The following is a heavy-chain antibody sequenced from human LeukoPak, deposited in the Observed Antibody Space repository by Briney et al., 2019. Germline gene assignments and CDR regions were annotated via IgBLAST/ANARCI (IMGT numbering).Heavy chain of an antibody. CDR1: GYSISNSNW. V-gene: IGHV4-28*06. CDR2: IDYGGST. CDR3: ARFNSTYYYYDY. D-gene: IGHD2/OR15-2a*01. Sequence: SETLSLTCGVSGYSISNSNWWGWIRQPPGKGLEWIGYIDYGGSTNYNPSLKSRATVSVDTSRNQFSLKLSSVTALDTAVYYCARFNSTYYYYDYWGQGTLVTVSS. J-gene: IGHJ4*02.